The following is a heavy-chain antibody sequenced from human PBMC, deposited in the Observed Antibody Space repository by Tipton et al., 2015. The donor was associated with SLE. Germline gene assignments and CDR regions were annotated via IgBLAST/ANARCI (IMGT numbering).Heavy chain of an antibody. V-gene: IGHV4-34*01. CDR3: ARDRQGVFVYYDSSGYPDAFDI. CDR2: INHSGST. J-gene: IGHJ3*02. CDR1: GGSFSGYY. Sequence: TLSLTCAVYGGSFSGYYWSWIRQPPGKGLEWIGEINHSGSTNYNPSLKSRVTISVDTSKNQFSLKLSSVTAADTAVYYCARDRQGVFVYYDSSGYPDAFDIWGQGTMVTVSS. D-gene: IGHD3-22*01.